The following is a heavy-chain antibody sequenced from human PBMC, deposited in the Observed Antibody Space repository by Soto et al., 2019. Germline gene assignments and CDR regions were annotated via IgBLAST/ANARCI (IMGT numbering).Heavy chain of an antibody. CDR2: ISENGDRQ. CDR3: ARRLATTVSALGY. CDR1: GLTFTSSS. Sequence: QVQLVQSGGGVVQAGTSLRLSCTASGLTFTSSSFHWVRQAPGKGLEWVAVISENGDRQYSTESVRGRFLISRDSSKNTVYLQMNRLRPEDTGVYFCARRLATTVSALGYWGQGALVTVSS. V-gene: IGHV3-30-3*01. J-gene: IGHJ4*02. D-gene: IGHD4-17*01.